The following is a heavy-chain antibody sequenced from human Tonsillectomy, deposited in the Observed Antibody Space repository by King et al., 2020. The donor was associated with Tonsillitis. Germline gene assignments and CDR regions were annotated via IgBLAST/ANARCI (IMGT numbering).Heavy chain of an antibody. CDR2: ISYDGTNK. V-gene: IGHV3-30-3*01. CDR1: GFTFSTYA. Sequence: VQLVESGGGVVQPGRSLRLSCAASGFTFSTYAMHWVRPAPGKGLEWVAVISYDGTNKYYADSVKGRFTISRENSKNTLYLQMNSLRPEDTAVYYCARDGYSTTWYYFDCWGQGSLVTVSS. CDR3: ARDGYSTTWYYFDC. J-gene: IGHJ4*02. D-gene: IGHD6-13*01.